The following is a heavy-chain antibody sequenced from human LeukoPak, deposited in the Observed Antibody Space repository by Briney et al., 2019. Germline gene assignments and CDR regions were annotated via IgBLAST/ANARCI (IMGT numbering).Heavy chain of an antibody. CDR1: GGSLGGHF. CDR3: VMGRGWQPDY. V-gene: IGHV4-59*11. J-gene: IGHJ4*02. D-gene: IGHD5-24*01. CDR2: THASRST. Sequence: SSETLPLTCSVSGGSLGGHFYNWVRQPPGKGLEWIGLTHASRSTIYNPSLKSRVSISVDTSKNQFSLTLTSVTAADTAVYFCVMGRGWQPDYWGQGILVTVSS.